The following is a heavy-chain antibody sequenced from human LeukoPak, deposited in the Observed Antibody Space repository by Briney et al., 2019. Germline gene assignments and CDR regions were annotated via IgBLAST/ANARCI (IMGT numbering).Heavy chain of an antibody. D-gene: IGHD4-23*01. Sequence: GGSLRLSCAASGFTFSYFWMSWVRQAPGKGLEWVSFISTSGRTMYYADSVKGRFTVSRDNAKNSLYLQMNSLRAEDTAVYYCARDPQNSWGLFDYWGHGALVTVSS. V-gene: IGHV3-48*04. CDR1: GFTFSYFW. CDR3: ARDPQNSWGLFDY. CDR2: ISTSGRTM. J-gene: IGHJ4*01.